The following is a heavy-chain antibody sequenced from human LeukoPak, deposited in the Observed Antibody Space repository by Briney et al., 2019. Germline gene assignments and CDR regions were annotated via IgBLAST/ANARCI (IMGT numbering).Heavy chain of an antibody. V-gene: IGHV3-73*01. Sequence: GGSLRLSCAASGFTFSGSAMHWVRQASGKGLEWVGRIRSKANSYATAYAASVKGRFTISRDDSKNTAYLQMNSLKTEDTAVSYCTRPSTVNFYWGQGTLVAVSS. D-gene: IGHD4-17*01. CDR1: GFTFSGSA. J-gene: IGHJ4*02. CDR2: IRSKANSYAT. CDR3: TRPSTVNFY.